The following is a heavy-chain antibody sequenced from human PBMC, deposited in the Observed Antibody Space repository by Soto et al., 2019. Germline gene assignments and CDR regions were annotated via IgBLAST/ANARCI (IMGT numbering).Heavy chain of an antibody. V-gene: IGHV3-48*02. CDR2: ISSSSSTI. Sequence: PGGSLRLSCAASGFTFSSYSMNWVRQAPGKGLEWVSYISSSSSTINYADSVKGRFTISRDNAKNSLYLQMNSLRDEDTAVYYCARSSPPDYYGSGSYTIFDYWGQGTLVTVSS. D-gene: IGHD3-10*01. J-gene: IGHJ4*02. CDR3: ARSSPPDYYGSGSYTIFDY. CDR1: GFTFSSYS.